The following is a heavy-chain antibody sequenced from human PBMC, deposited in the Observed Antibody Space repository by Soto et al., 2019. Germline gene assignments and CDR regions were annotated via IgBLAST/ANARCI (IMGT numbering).Heavy chain of an antibody. J-gene: IGHJ4*02. CDR1: SGSISSSNW. D-gene: IGHD3-10*01. Sequence: PSETLSLTCAVSSGSISSSNWWSWVRQPPGKGLEWIGEIYHSGSTNYNPSLKSRVTISVDKSKNQFSLKLSSVTAADTVVFYCARNSYYYGSGSYYHLDYWGQGTLVTVSS. V-gene: IGHV4-4*02. CDR2: IYHSGST. CDR3: ARNSYYYGSGSYYHLDY.